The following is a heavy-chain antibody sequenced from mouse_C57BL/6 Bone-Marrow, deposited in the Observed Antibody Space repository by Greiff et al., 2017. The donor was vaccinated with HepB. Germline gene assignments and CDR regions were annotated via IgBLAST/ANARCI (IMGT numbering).Heavy chain of an antibody. CDR2: IDPSDSYT. Sequence: VQLQQPGAELVMPGASVKLSCKASGYTFTSYWMHWVKQRPGQGLEWIGEIDPSDSYTNYNQKFKGKSTLTVDKSSSTSYMQLSSLTSEDSAVYYCARGCTVGYWGQGTTLTVSS. CDR3: ARGCTVGY. J-gene: IGHJ2*01. V-gene: IGHV1-69*01. D-gene: IGHD1-1*01. CDR1: GYTFTSYW.